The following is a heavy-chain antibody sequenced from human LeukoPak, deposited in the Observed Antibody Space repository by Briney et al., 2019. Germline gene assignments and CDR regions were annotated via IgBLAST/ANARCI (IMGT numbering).Heavy chain of an antibody. V-gene: IGHV1-18*01. CDR3: ARAYCSGGSCYAVDV. D-gene: IGHD2-15*01. CDR2: ISAYNGNT. J-gene: IGHJ6*02. CDR1: GYTFTSYG. Sequence: ASVKVSCKASGYTFTSYGISWVRQAPGQGLEWMGWISAYNGNTNYAQKLQGRVTMTTDTSTSTAYMELRSLRSDDTAVYYCARAYCSGGSCYAVDVWGQGTTVTVSS.